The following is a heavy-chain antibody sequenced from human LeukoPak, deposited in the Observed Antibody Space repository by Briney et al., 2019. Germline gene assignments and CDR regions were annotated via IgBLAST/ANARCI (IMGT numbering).Heavy chain of an antibody. Sequence: PSETLSLTCTVSGGSISSGGYYWSWIRQHPGKGLECSGYIYYSGSTYYNPSLTSRVTISVDTSKNQFSLKLSSVTAADTAVYYCARGDGLRFLEWLLFDYWGQGTLVTVSS. CDR1: GGSISSGGYY. CDR2: IYYSGST. CDR3: ARGDGLRFLEWLLFDY. D-gene: IGHD3-3*01. V-gene: IGHV4-31*03. J-gene: IGHJ4*02.